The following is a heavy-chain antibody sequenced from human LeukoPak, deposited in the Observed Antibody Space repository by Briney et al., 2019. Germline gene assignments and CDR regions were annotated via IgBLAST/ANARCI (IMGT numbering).Heavy chain of an antibody. V-gene: IGHV1-69*01. D-gene: IGHD1/OR15-1a*01. CDR3: ARDWQTMPTRVNWFDP. J-gene: IGHJ5*02. Sequence: EASVTVSCTASGGTFSSYAISWVRRAPGQGLEWMGGIIPIFGTANYAQKFQGRVTITADESTSTAYMELSSLRSEDTAVYYCARDWQTMPTRVNWFDPWGQGTLVTVSS. CDR1: GGTFSSYA. CDR2: IIPIFGTA.